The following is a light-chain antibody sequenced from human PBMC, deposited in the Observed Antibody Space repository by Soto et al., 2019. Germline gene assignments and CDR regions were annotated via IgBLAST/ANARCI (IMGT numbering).Light chain of an antibody. V-gene: IGLV2-14*01. CDR3: ASFRSGTIRV. Sequence: QSALTQHASVSGSTGQSVTISCTGPRSDIGDSNFISWYQHSPPKAPRLLIYEVNNRPSGVSRRFSASKAGNTASLTISGLLYDDEADYFCASFRSGTIRVFGSGTKLTVL. CDR2: EVN. J-gene: IGLJ1*01. CDR1: RSDIGDSNF.